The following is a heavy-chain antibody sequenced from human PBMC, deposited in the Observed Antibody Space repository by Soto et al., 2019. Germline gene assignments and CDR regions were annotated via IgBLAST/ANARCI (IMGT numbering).Heavy chain of an antibody. CDR3: AHYVSASPAGWFDP. J-gene: IGHJ5*02. CDR2: IYWDDDN. CDR1: GFSLSTSGAA. V-gene: IGHV2-5*05. D-gene: IGHD3-10*01. Sequence: QITLKESGPALVQPTQTLTLTCTFSGFSLSTSGAAVGWIRQPPGEALEWLALIYWDDDNRYDPTLKTRLTITKDTSKNQVVLTLTNLDPVDTATYYCAHYVSASPAGWFDPWGQGILVTVSS.